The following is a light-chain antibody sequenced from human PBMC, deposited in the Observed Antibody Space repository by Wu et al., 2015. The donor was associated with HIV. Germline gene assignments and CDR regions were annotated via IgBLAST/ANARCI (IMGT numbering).Light chain of an antibody. CDR2: DAS. V-gene: IGKV3-11*01. J-gene: IGKJ2*01. CDR1: QSVGSY. Sequence: EVVLTQSPVTLSLSLGERATLSCRASQSVGSYLAWYQHKPGQSPSLLIYDASNRAPGTPARFSGSGYGTDFTLTISTVEPEDFGVYYCLQRSNWPPTYTFGQRTKLEIK. CDR3: LQRSNWPPTYT.